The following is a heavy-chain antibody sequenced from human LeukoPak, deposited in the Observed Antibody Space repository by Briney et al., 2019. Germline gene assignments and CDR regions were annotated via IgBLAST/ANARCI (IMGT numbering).Heavy chain of an antibody. D-gene: IGHD3-22*01. CDR1: GYTFTSYY. J-gene: IGHJ6*02. CDR3: ARAGDSTGYPHYYFYYGMDV. CDR2: INPSGGST. V-gene: IGHV1-46*01. Sequence: ASVKVSCKASGYTFTSYYMHWVRQVPGQGLEWMGIINPSGGSTSYAQKFQGRVTMTRDTSTSTVYMELSSLRSEDTAVYYCARAGDSTGYPHYYFYYGMDVWGQGTTVTVSS.